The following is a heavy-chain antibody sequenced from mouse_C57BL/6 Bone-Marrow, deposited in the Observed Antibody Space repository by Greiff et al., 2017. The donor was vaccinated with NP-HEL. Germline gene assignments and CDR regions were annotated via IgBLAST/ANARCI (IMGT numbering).Heavy chain of an antibody. D-gene: IGHD1-1*01. V-gene: IGHV5-4*01. Sequence: EVQVVESGGGLVKPGGSLKLSCAASGFTFSSYAMSWVRQTPEKRLEWVATISDGGSYTYYPDNVKGRFTISRDNAKNNLYLQMSHLKSEDTAMDYCARDYYYGSSGYFDVWGTGTTVTVSS. CDR2: ISDGGSYT. J-gene: IGHJ1*03. CDR3: ARDYYYGSSGYFDV. CDR1: GFTFSSYA.